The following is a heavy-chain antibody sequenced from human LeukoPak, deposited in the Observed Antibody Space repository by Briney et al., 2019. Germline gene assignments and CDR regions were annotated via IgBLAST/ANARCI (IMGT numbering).Heavy chain of an antibody. CDR1: GYTFTGYY. CDR2: INPNSGGT. J-gene: IGHJ3*02. V-gene: IGHV1-2*02. D-gene: IGHD3-3*01. Sequence: GASVKVSCKASGYTFTGYYMHWVRQAPGQGLEWMGWINPNSGGTNYAQKFQGRVTMTRDTSISTAYMELSGLRSDDTAVYYCARDRAPFWSGYYSAFDIWGQGTMVTVSS. CDR3: ARDRAPFWSGYYSAFDI.